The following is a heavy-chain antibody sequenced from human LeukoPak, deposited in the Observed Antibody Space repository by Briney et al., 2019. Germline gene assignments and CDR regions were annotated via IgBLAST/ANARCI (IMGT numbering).Heavy chain of an antibody. J-gene: IGHJ6*03. V-gene: IGHV3-7*01. D-gene: IGHD6-25*01. CDR2: IKQDGSEK. Sequence: PGGSLRLSCAASGFTFSSYWMSWVRQAPGKGLEWVANIKQDGSEKYYVDSVKGRFTISRDNAKNSLYLQMNSLRAEDTAVYYCARDFRGYEPIVYYYYYYMDVWGKGTKVTVSS. CDR1: GFTFSSYW. CDR3: ARDFRGYEPIVYYYYYYMDV.